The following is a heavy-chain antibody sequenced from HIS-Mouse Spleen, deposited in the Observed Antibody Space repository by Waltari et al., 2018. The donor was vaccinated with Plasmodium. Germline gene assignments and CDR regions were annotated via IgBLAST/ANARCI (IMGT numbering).Heavy chain of an antibody. V-gene: IGHV3-7*01. D-gene: IGHD6-13*01. CDR3: ASSWYWYFDL. J-gene: IGHJ2*01. Sequence: EVQLVESGGGLVQPGGSLSLSCAASVSTFSSDWMSWVRQAPGKGLEWVANIKQDGSEKYYVDSVKGRFTISRDNAKNSLYLQMNSLRAEDTAVYYCASSWYWYFDLWGRGTLVTVSS. CDR1: VSTFSSDW. CDR2: IKQDGSEK.